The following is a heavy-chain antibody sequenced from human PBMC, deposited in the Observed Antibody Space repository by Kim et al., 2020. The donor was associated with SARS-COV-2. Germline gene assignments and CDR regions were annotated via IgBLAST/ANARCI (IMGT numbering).Heavy chain of an antibody. CDR3: ARGRSAARFDN. Sequence: TTNYNPSLMSQLTMSVDTSKNKVSMKWGAVTAADTAVYFCARGRSAARFDNWGQGTLVTVSS. CDR2: TT. D-gene: IGHD6-6*01. V-gene: IGHV4-4*07. J-gene: IGHJ4*02.